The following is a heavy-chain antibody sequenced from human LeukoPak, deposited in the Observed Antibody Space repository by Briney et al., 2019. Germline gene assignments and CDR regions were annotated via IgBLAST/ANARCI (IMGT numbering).Heavy chain of an antibody. V-gene: IGHV3-53*01. CDR3: ASMATIAPTVDY. Sequence: VSVIYSGGSTYYADSVKGRFTISRDNSKNTLYLQMNSLRAEDTAVYYCASMATIAPTVDYWGQGTLVTVSS. D-gene: IGHD5-24*01. J-gene: IGHJ4*02. CDR2: IYSGGST.